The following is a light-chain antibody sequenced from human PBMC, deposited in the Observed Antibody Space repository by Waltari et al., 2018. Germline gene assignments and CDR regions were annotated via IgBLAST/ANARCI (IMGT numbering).Light chain of an antibody. CDR1: QSVSRA. Sequence: EIVLTQSPGSLSSSPGERVTLSCRASQSVSRALAWYQQKLGQAPRLLIFGASNRATGIPDRFSGSGSETDFSLTISRLEPEDFAVYYCQHYVRLPATFGRGTKVEIK. CDR2: GAS. J-gene: IGKJ1*01. V-gene: IGKV3-20*01. CDR3: QHYVRLPAT.